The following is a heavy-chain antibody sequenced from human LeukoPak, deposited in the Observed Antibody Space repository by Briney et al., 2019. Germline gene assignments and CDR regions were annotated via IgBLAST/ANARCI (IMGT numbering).Heavy chain of an antibody. CDR3: ARNSVPSFYSDTSGYFYY. Sequence: SEALSLTCGVSGGSFIGYYFSWVRQSPEKGLEWIGEINHSGSTNYNPSLKSRVTISVDTAKKQISLKLNSVTAADTAVYYCARNSVPSFYSDTSGYFYYWGQGTLVTVSS. D-gene: IGHD3-22*01. CDR1: GGSFIGYY. V-gene: IGHV4-34*01. CDR2: INHSGST. J-gene: IGHJ4*02.